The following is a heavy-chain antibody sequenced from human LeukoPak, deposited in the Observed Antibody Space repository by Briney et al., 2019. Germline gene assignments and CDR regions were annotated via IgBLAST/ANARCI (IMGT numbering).Heavy chain of an antibody. CDR2: LFSNGTS. D-gene: IGHD6-13*01. Sequence: SETLSLTCTVSDVSMIFTSDYWGWVRQPPGKGLEWIGSLFSNGTSFYNPSLKSRVTISVDTSKNQFSLKLSSVTAADTAVYYCARTTEAHSWRTRYYDYYMDVWGKGTTVTVSS. J-gene: IGHJ6*03. CDR3: ARTTEAHSWRTRYYDYYMDV. V-gene: IGHV4-39*07. CDR1: DVSMIFTSDY.